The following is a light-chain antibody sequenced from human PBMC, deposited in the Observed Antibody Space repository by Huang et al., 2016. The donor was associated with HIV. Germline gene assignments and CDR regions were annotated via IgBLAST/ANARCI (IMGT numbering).Light chain of an antibody. Sequence: AIRMTQSPSSLSASTGDRVNITCRASQDINNYLAWFQQKPGRAPKLLIYAASILQSGVPSRFSGSGSGTEFTLTISCLQSEDFATYYCQQYHTDRTFGRGTKVEIK. J-gene: IGKJ4*01. CDR3: QQYHTDRT. V-gene: IGKV1-8*01. CDR1: QDINNY. CDR2: AAS.